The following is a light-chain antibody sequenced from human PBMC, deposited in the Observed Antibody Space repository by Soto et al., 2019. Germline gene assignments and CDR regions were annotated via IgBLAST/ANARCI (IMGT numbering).Light chain of an antibody. CDR3: QQYASLVT. J-gene: IGKJ3*01. V-gene: IGKV3-20*01. CDR1: HSVTSNY. Sequence: ESVVTQSPGTLSLSPGERATLSCRASHSVTSNYLAWYQQKPGQAPRLLIYGASRRATGIPDRFSGSGSGTDFTLTISRLEPEDFAVYYCQQYASLVTFGPGTKVDI. CDR2: GAS.